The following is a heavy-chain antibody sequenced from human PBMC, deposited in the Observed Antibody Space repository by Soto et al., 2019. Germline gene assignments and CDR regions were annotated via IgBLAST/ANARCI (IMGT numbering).Heavy chain of an antibody. Sequence: GASVKVSCKASGGTFSSYAISWVRQAPGQGLEWMGGIIPIFGTANYAQKFQGRVTITADESTSTAYMELSSLRSEDTAVYYCARVDNWNYFDYYYYGMHVWGQGTTVTVSS. CDR2: IIPIFGTA. CDR1: GGTFSSYA. CDR3: ARVDNWNYFDYYYYGMHV. J-gene: IGHJ6*02. D-gene: IGHD1-7*01. V-gene: IGHV1-69*13.